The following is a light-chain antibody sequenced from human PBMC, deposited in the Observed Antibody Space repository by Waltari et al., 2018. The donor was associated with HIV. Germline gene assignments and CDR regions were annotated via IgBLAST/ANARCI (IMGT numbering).Light chain of an antibody. CDR3: QQYDTSPPYT. CDR1: QSVTNNY. J-gene: IGKJ2*01. CDR2: GAT. V-gene: IGKV3-20*01. Sequence: DIVLTQSPGTLSLSPGGRATLSCRASQSVTNNYLAWFKHKPGQAPRLLIYGATSRATGSPDRFSGGGAGTDFTLTISRVQAEDFAVYYCQQYDTSPPYTFGRGTKLDIK.